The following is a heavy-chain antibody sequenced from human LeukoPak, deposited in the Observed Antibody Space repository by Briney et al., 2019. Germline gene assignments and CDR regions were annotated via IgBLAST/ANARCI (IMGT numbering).Heavy chain of an antibody. D-gene: IGHD3-9*01. V-gene: IGHV4-59*01. Sequence: PSETLSLTCTVSGGSISSDYWSWIRQPPGKGLEWIGYIYYSGSTNYNPSLKSRVTISVDTSKNQFSLKLSSVTAADTAVYYCARGARYFDWLFSRWGQGTLVTVSS. J-gene: IGHJ4*02. CDR2: IYYSGST. CDR1: GGSISSDY. CDR3: ARGARYFDWLFSR.